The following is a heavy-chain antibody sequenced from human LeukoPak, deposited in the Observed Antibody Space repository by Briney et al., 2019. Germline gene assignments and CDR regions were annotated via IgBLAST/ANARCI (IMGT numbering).Heavy chain of an antibody. CDR2: IYYSGST. Sequence: SETLSLTCTVSGGSLSSYYWSWIRQPPGKGLEWIGYIYYSGSTNYNPSLKSRVTISIDKSKNHFSLKLTSVTAADTAIYYCARDTYNWNVDAFDPWGQGTLVTVSS. V-gene: IGHV4-59*12. D-gene: IGHD1-20*01. J-gene: IGHJ5*02. CDR3: ARDTYNWNVDAFDP. CDR1: GGSLSSYY.